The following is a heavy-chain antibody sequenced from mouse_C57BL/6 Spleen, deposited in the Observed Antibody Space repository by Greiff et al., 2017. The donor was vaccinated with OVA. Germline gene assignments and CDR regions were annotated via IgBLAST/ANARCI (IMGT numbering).Heavy chain of an antibody. CDR3: ARLGTYDYEIDY. Sequence: QVQLQQSGPELVKPGASVKISCKASGYAFSSSWMNWVKQRPGKGLEWIGRIYPGDGDTNYNGKFKGKATLTADKSSSTAYMQLSSLTSEDSAVYFCARLGTYDYEIDYWGQGTTLTVSS. V-gene: IGHV1-82*01. J-gene: IGHJ2*01. CDR1: GYAFSSSW. CDR2: IYPGDGDT. D-gene: IGHD2-4*01.